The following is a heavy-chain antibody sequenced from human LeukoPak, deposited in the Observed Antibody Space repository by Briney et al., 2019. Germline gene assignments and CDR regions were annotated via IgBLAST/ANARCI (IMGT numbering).Heavy chain of an antibody. J-gene: IGHJ5*01. CDR2: ITGDGGRE. Sequence: GGSLRLSCAASGFTFSAYAMNWVRQAPRKGREWVSGITGDGGREYYADSVKGRFTVSRDNSANMMYLQLNSLRPEDSAVYYCAKDRGTSSYYTTARTYHSWEHNWCGSGGRGPRLTVS. V-gene: IGHV3-23*01. D-gene: IGHD2-2*02. CDR1: GFTFSAYA. CDR3: AKDRGTSSYYTTARTYHSWEHNWCGS.